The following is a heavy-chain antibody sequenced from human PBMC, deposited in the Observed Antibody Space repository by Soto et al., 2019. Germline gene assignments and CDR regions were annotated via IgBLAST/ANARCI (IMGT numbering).Heavy chain of an antibody. CDR2: INPNSGGT. CDR3: ARDLRRITMIVVARSAFDI. V-gene: IGHV1-2*02. Sequence: ASVKVSCKASGYTFTGYYMHWVRQAPGQGLEWMGWINPNSGGTNYAQKFQGRVTMTRDTSISTAYMELSRLRSDDTAVYYCARDLRRITMIVVARSAFDIWGQGTMVTVSS. J-gene: IGHJ3*02. CDR1: GYTFTGYY. D-gene: IGHD3-22*01.